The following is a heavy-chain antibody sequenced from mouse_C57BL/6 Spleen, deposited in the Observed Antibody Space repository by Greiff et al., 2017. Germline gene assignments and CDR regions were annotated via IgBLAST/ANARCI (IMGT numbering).Heavy chain of an antibody. D-gene: IGHD1-1*01. V-gene: IGHV1-63*01. J-gene: IGHJ2*01. CDR2: IYPGGGYT. CDR1: GYTFTNYW. CDR3: ARGGDYYGSSYGDY. Sequence: QVQLKQSGAELVRPGTSVKMSCKASGYTFTNYWIGWAKQRPGHGLEWIGDIYPGGGYTNYNEKFKGKATLTADKSSSTAYMQFSSLTSEDSAIYYCARGGDYYGSSYGDYWGQGTTLTVSS.